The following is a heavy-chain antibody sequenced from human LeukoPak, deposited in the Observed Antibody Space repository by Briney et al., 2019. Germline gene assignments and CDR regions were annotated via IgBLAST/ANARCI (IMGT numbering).Heavy chain of an antibody. D-gene: IGHD3-9*01. J-gene: IGHJ4*02. CDR1: GGSISSYY. CDR2: IYYSGST. CDR3: ARGVLRYFEWFNPQGGFDY. V-gene: IGHV4-59*01. Sequence: SETLSLTCTVSGGSISSYYWSWIRQPPGKGLEWIGYIYYSGSTNYNPSLKSRVTISVDTSKNQFSLKLSSVTAADTAVYYCARGVLRYFEWFNPQGGFDYWGQGTLVTVSS.